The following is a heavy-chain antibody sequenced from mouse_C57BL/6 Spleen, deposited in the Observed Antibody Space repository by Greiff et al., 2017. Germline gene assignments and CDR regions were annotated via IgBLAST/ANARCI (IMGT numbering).Heavy chain of an antibody. CDR3: ARGGLYGYDGAWFAY. CDR2: INPNYGTT. CDR1: GYSFTDYN. V-gene: IGHV1-39*01. D-gene: IGHD2-2*01. Sequence: EVQLVESGPELVKPGASVKISCKASGYSFTDYNMNWVKQSNGKSLEWIGLINPNYGTTSYNQKFKGKATLTVDQSSSTAYMQLNSLTSEDSAVYYCARGGLYGYDGAWFAYWGQGTLVTVSA. J-gene: IGHJ3*01.